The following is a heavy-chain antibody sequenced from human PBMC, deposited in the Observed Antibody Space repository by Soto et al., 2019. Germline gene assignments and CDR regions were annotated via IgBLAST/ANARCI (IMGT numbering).Heavy chain of an antibody. CDR3: ARHPFPAAIQAGFDY. Sequence: GESLKISCKGSGYSFTSYWIGWVRQMPGKGLEWMGIIYPGDSDTRYSPSFQGQVTISADKSISTAYLQWSSLKASDTAMYYCARHPFPAAIQAGFDYWGQGTLVTVSS. D-gene: IGHD2-2*02. CDR2: IYPGDSDT. J-gene: IGHJ4*02. V-gene: IGHV5-51*01. CDR1: GYSFTSYW.